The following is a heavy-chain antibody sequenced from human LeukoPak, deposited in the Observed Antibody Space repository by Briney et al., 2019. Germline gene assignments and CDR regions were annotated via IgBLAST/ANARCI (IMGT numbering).Heavy chain of an antibody. J-gene: IGHJ4*02. CDR3: ARDRGYYYDSSGPPPQ. Sequence: GGSLRLSCTASGFTFGDYAMSWVRQAPGKGLEWVSYISSSSSTIYYADSVKGRFTISRDNAKNSLYLQMNSLRAEDTAVYYCARDRGYYYDSSGPPPQWGQGTLVTVSS. V-gene: IGHV3-48*01. CDR2: ISSSSSTI. D-gene: IGHD3-22*01. CDR1: GFTFGDYA.